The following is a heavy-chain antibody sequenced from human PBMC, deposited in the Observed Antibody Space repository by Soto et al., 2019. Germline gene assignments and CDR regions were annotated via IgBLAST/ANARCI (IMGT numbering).Heavy chain of an antibody. CDR1: GFSFSSYA. CDR3: ARDMYSSDYFVKWFEP. D-gene: IGHD6-19*01. J-gene: IGHJ5*02. Sequence: QVRLVESGGGVVQPGRSLRLSCTASGFSFSSYAMYWFRQPPGKGLEWVAVISHDGINKHYADSVKVRVTVSRDNSNHSLDLQRNSLRGEDTAMYYCARDMYSSDYFVKWFEPWGQGTLVTVSS. CDR2: ISHDGINK. V-gene: IGHV3-30-3*01.